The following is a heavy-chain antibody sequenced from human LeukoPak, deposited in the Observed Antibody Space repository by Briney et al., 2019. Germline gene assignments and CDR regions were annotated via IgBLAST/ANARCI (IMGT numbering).Heavy chain of an antibody. CDR1: GFTFSSYS. CDR2: ISSSSSTI. D-gene: IGHD3-3*01. CDR3: ARAHDFWSGYYTSDY. Sequence: GGSLRLSCAASGFTFSSYSMNWVRQAPGKGLEWVSYISSSSSTIYYADSVKGRFTISRDNAKNSLYLQMNSLRDEDTAVYYCARAHDFWSGYYTSDYWGQGTLVTVSS. V-gene: IGHV3-48*02. J-gene: IGHJ4*02.